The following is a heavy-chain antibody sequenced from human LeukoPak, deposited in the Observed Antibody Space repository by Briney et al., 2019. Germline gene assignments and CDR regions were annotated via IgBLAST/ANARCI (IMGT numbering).Heavy chain of an antibody. CDR1: GGSISSYY. V-gene: IGHV4-4*07. D-gene: IGHD1-14*01. CDR3: ARDSSYNRNLGPYYMDV. J-gene: IGHJ6*03. CDR2: IYTSGST. Sequence: AETLSLTCTVSGGSISSYYWSWIRQPAGKGLEGIGRIYTSGSTNYNPSLKRRVTISVDTSKNQFSLKLSSVTAADTAVYYCARDSSYNRNLGPYYMDVWGKGTPVTVSS.